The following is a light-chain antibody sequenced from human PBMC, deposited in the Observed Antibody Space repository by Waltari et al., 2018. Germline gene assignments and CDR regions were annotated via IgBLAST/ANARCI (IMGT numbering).Light chain of an antibody. J-gene: IGKJ2*01. Sequence: DIQMTQSPSSLSASVGDRVTITCRASQSISSYLNWYQQKPGKAPKLLIYAASSFQSGVPPRCSGSGSGTDFTLTISSLQPEDFATYDCQQSYSTPYTFGQGTKLEIK. V-gene: IGKV1-39*01. CDR3: QQSYSTPYT. CDR1: QSISSY. CDR2: AAS.